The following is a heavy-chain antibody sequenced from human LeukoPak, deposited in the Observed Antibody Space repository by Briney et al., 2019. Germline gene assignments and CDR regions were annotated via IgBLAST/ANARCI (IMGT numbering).Heavy chain of an antibody. CDR3: ARGGIMITFGGVIAENYYYYYMDV. V-gene: IGHV4-34*01. Sequence: GSLRLSCAASGFTFSSYWMSWVRQAPGKGLEWIGEINHSGSTNYNPSLKSRVTISVDTSKNQFSLKLSSVTAADTAVYYCARGGIMITFGGVIAENYYYYYMDVWGKGTTVTVSS. CDR1: GFTFSSYW. D-gene: IGHD3-16*02. J-gene: IGHJ6*03. CDR2: INHSGST.